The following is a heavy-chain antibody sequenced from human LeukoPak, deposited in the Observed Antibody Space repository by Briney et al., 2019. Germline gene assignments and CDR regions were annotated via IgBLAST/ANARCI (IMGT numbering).Heavy chain of an antibody. V-gene: IGHV3-23*01. D-gene: IGHD2-21*02. Sequence: GGSLRLSCAASGFNFNNYAMSWVRQAPGKGLELGSAISVSGDATYYADSVKVRVTISRDNSKNTLYLQLNSLSAEDTAVYYCTHCARAGGYCYYDYWGQGTLVTVSS. CDR3: THCARAGGYCYYDY. J-gene: IGHJ4*02. CDR1: GFNFNNYA. CDR2: ISVSGDAT.